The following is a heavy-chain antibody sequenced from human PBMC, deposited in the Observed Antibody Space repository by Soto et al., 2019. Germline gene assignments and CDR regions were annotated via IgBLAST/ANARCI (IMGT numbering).Heavy chain of an antibody. CDR2: IKQDGSEK. CDR1: GFTFSGNG. CDR3: ARDRQPHHY. V-gene: IGHV3-7*03. D-gene: IGHD6-13*01. Sequence: GGSLRLSCAASGFTFSGNGLSWVRQAPGKGREWVANIKQDGSEKYYVDSVKGRFTISRDNAKNSLYLQMNSLRAEDTAVYYCARDRQPHHYWGQGTLVTVSS. J-gene: IGHJ4*02.